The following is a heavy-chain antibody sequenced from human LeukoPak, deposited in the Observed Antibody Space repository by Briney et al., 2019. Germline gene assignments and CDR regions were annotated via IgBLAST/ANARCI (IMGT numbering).Heavy chain of an antibody. V-gene: IGHV3-21*01. CDR2: ISSSSSYI. Sequence: GGSLRLSCAASGFTFSSYSMNWVRQAPGKGLEWVSSISSSSSYIYYADSVKGRFTISRGNAKNSLYLQMNSLRAEDTAVYYCARSGVGATNDYWGQGTLVTVSS. J-gene: IGHJ4*02. CDR1: GFTFSSYS. D-gene: IGHD1-26*01. CDR3: ARSGVGATNDY.